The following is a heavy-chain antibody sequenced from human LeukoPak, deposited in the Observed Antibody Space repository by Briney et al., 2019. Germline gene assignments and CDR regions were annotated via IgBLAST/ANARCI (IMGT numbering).Heavy chain of an antibody. CDR2: ISYDGSNK. D-gene: IGHD6-19*01. Sequence: GRSLRLSCAASGFTFSSYAMHWVRQAPGKRLEWVAVISYDGSNKYCADSVKGRFTISRDNSKNTLYLQMNSLRAEDTAVYYCARVSSGWQNFDYWGQGTLVTVSS. CDR3: ARVSSGWQNFDY. J-gene: IGHJ4*02. V-gene: IGHV3-30-3*01. CDR1: GFTFSSYA.